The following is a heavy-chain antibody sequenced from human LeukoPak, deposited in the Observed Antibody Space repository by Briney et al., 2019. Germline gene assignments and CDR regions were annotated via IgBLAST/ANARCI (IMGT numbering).Heavy chain of an antibody. CDR2: IYSGGST. CDR3: ARVGPTGILWGYFDY. D-gene: IGHD2-21*01. CDR1: GFTVSSNY. Sequence: GGSLRLSCAASGFTVSSNYMSWVRQAPGKGLEWVSVIYSGGSTYYADSVKGRFTISRDNSKNTLYLQMNSLRAEDTAVYYCARVGPTGILWGYFDYWGQGTLVTVSS. V-gene: IGHV3-66*01. J-gene: IGHJ4*02.